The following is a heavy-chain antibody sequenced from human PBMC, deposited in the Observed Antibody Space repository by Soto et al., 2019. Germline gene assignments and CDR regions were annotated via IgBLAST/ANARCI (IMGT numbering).Heavy chain of an antibody. Sequence: VQLVQSGAEVKKPGASVKVSCKPSGYTFTSYGISWVRQAPGQGLEWMGWISAYNGNTNYALKLKGRVTMTTDTSTSPAYMELRSLRSDDTAVYYCARVPAATLFLYGMDGWGQGITVTVSS. V-gene: IGHV1-18*04. CDR3: ARVPAATLFLYGMDG. CDR1: GYTFTSYG. D-gene: IGHD2-2*01. J-gene: IGHJ6*02. CDR2: ISAYNGNT.